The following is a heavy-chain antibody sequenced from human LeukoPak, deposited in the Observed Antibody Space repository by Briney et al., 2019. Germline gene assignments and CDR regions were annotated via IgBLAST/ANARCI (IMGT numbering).Heavy chain of an antibody. V-gene: IGHV3-11*06. CDR2: ISSSSSHT. CDR3: ASGGPVTTYDFDY. J-gene: IGHJ4*02. CDR1: GFTFSDYY. Sequence: GGSLRLSCAASGFTFSDYYMSWIRQAPGKGLEWVSYISSSSSHTNYADSVKGRFTISRDNAKKSLYLQMNGLRAEDTAVYYCASGGPVTTYDFDYWGQGTLVTVSS. D-gene: IGHD4-17*01.